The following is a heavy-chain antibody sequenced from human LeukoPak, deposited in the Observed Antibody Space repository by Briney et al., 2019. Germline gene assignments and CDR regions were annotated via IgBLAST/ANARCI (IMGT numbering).Heavy chain of an antibody. CDR1: GFTFISYA. J-gene: IGHJ5*02. CDR2: ISHDGSNT. V-gene: IGHV3-30*04. Sequence: GGSLRLSCAASGFTFISYAMHWVRQAPGKGLGWVTAISHDGSNTYYADSVKGRFTIYRDNSKNTLYLQMNSLRVEDTAVYYCARDRIRNWFDPWGQGTLVTVSS. D-gene: IGHD2-15*01. CDR3: ARDRIRNWFDP.